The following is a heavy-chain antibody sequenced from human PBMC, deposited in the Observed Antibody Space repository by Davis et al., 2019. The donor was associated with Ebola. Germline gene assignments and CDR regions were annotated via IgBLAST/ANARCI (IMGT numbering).Heavy chain of an antibody. CDR3: ATRLWDGDS. V-gene: IGHV3-23*01. Sequence: GESLKISCAASGFTLMNHGVSWVRQAPGKGLEWVSHISTGGGPTYGDSVRGRFTISRDDSKNTMYLQMSSLRAEDTAVYYCATRLWDGDSWGQGTLVTVSS. J-gene: IGHJ4*02. D-gene: IGHD1-1*01. CDR1: GFTLMNHG. CDR2: ISTGGGPT.